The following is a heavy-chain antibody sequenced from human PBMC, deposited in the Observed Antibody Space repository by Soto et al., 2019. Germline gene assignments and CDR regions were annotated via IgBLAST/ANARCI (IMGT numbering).Heavy chain of an antibody. CDR1: GGSISSYY. J-gene: IGHJ2*01. CDR3: ARAFLVTTVYWYFDL. Sequence: QVQLQESGPGLVKPSETLSLTCTVSGGSISSYYWSWIRQPPGKGLEWIGYIYYSGSTNYNPSLKSRVTISVDTSKNQFSLKLSSVTAADTAVYYCARAFLVTTVYWYFDLWGRGTLVTVSS. CDR2: IYYSGST. D-gene: IGHD4-17*01. V-gene: IGHV4-59*01.